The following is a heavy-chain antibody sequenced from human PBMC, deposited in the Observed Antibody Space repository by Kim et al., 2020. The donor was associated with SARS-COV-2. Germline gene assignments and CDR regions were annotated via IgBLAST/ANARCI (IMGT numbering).Heavy chain of an antibody. CDR2: IIPIFGTA. CDR3: ARVRYYDSSGGMGY. V-gene: IGHV1-69*13. CDR1: GGTFSSYA. Sequence: SVKVSCKASGGTFSSYAISWVRQAPGQGLEWMGGIIPIFGTANYAQKFQGRVTITADESTSTAYMELSSLRSEDTAVYYCARVRYYDSSGGMGYWGQGTLVTVSS. J-gene: IGHJ4*02. D-gene: IGHD3-22*01.